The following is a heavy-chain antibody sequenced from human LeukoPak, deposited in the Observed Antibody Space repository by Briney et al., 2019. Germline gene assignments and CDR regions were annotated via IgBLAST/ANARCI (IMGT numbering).Heavy chain of an antibody. CDR3: TRDLTVDTAMGLYGY. Sequence: KPGGSLRLSCAASGFTFSNAWMSWVRQAPGKGLEWVGRIKSKTDGGTTDYAAPVKGRFTISRDDSKNTLYLQMNSLKTEDTAVYYCTRDLTVDTAMGLYGYWGQGTLVTVSS. D-gene: IGHD5-18*01. CDR1: GFTFSNAW. V-gene: IGHV3-15*01. CDR2: IKSKTDGGTT. J-gene: IGHJ4*02.